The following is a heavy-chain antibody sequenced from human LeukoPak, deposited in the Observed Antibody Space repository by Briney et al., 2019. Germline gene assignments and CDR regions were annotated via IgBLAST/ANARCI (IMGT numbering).Heavy chain of an antibody. D-gene: IGHD6-13*01. Sequence: SETLSLTCTVSGYSISSGYYWGWIRQPPGKGLEWIGSIYHSGSTYYNPSLKSRVTISVDTSKNQFSLKLSSVTAADTAVYYCARVRVAAAGTFGNYFDYWGQGTLVTVSS. CDR3: ARVRVAAAGTFGNYFDY. V-gene: IGHV4-38-2*02. CDR1: GYSISSGYY. J-gene: IGHJ4*02. CDR2: IYHSGST.